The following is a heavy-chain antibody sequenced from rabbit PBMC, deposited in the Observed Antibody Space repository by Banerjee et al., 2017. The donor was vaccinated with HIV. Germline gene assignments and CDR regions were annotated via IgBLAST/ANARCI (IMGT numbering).Heavy chain of an antibody. Sequence: QEQLEESGGDLVKPGASLTLTCTASGFSFSSSYYMCWVRQAPGKGLEWIGCIYAGSGSTYYASWAKGRFTISKTSSTTVTLQMTSLTAADTATYFCARGRIIATMTMVSFNLWGPGTLVTVS. J-gene: IGHJ4*01. CDR1: GFSFSSSYY. D-gene: IGHD2-1*01. CDR2: IYAGSGST. CDR3: ARGRIIATMTMVSFNL. V-gene: IGHV1S45*01.